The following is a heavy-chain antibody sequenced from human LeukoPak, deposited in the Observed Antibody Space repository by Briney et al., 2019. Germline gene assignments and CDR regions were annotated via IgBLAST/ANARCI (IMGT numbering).Heavy chain of an antibody. CDR2: ISRSGDST. V-gene: IGHV3-23*01. CDR1: GFTFSSYA. J-gene: IGHJ4*02. CDR3: AKGNDWYYFDC. D-gene: IGHD2-21*01. Sequence: GGSLRLSCAASGFTFSSYAMYWVRQAPGKGLEWVSAISRSGDSTFYADSVKGRFTTSRNSSQNTLNLQMSSQRAEDTALYYCAKGNDWYYFDCWGQGTLVTVSS.